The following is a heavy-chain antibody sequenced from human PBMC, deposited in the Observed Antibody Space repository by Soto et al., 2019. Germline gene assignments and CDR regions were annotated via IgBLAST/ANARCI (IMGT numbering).Heavy chain of an antibody. CDR3: ARYKQWLGTGWFDP. J-gene: IGHJ5*02. Sequence: QVQLVQSGAEVKKPGASVKVSCKASGYTFTSYDINWVRQATGQGLEWMGWMNPNSGNTGYAQKFQGRVTMTRNTSRSTAYMELSSLRSEDTAVYYCARYKQWLGTGWFDPWGQGTLVTVSS. CDR1: GYTFTSYD. V-gene: IGHV1-8*01. D-gene: IGHD6-19*01. CDR2: MNPNSGNT.